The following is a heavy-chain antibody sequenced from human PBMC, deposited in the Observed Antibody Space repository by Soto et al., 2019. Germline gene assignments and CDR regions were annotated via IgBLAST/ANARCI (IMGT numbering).Heavy chain of an antibody. CDR3: VKDGGSRPYVFTTFAP. D-gene: IGHD3-16*01. CDR1: GFIFDDYA. J-gene: IGHJ5*02. CDR2: IDWNRATT. Sequence: EVQLLESGGGVVQPGGSLRLSCIASGFIFDDYAIHWVRQVPGKGLEWVSGIDWNRATTGYADSVKGRFTLSRDNARNSVLLEMNSLRPKDTAFYSCVKDGGSRPYVFTTFAPGAKGPLVTVSS. V-gene: IGHV3-9*01.